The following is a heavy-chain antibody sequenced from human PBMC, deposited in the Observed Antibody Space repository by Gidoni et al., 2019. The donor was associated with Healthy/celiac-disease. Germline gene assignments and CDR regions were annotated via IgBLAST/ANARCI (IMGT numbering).Heavy chain of an antibody. CDR3: ARYGDYAKVRAFDI. V-gene: IGHV4-61*01. D-gene: IGHD4-17*01. CDR1: GGSVSRGSYY. Sequence: QVQLQESGPGLVKPSETLSLTCTVSGGSVSRGSYYWSWIRQPPGKGLEWIGYIYSSGSTNYNPSLKSRVTISVDTSKNQFSLKLSSVTAADTAVYYCARYGDYAKVRAFDIWGQGTMVTVSS. J-gene: IGHJ3*02. CDR2: IYSSGST.